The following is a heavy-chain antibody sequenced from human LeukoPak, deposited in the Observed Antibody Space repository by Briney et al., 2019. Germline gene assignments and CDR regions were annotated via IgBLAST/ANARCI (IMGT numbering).Heavy chain of an antibody. CDR3: ARGLYYDSSPGYFDY. Sequence: PSQTLSLTCTVSGGSISSGSYYWSWIRQPAGKGLEWIGCIYTSGSTNHNPSLKSRVTISVDTFKNQFSLKLSSVTAADTAVYYCARGLYYDSSPGYFDYWGQGTLVTVSS. CDR2: IYTSGST. J-gene: IGHJ4*02. CDR1: GGSISSGSYY. V-gene: IGHV4-61*02. D-gene: IGHD3-22*01.